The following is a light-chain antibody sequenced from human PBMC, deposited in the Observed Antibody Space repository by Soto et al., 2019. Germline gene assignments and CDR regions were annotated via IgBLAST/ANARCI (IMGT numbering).Light chain of an antibody. CDR1: QSVSSSY. CDR2: GAS. CDR3: QQYGSSPYT. J-gene: IGKJ2*01. V-gene: IGKV3-20*01. Sequence: EIVLTQSPGTLSLSPGERATLSCRASQSVSSSYLAWYQQKPGQAPRLPMYGASSRATGIPDRFSGGGSATDFTLTISRLEPEDFAVYYCQQYGSSPYTFGQGTKLEIK.